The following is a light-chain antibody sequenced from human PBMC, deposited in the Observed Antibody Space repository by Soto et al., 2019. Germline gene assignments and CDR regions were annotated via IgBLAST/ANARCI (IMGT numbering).Light chain of an antibody. V-gene: IGKV1-33*01. CDR1: QDISNY. CDR2: DAS. CDR3: EQYHILPYT. Sequence: DIQITQSPSALSASVGDRVTITCQASQDISNYVNWFQQKPGKAPKLLIYDASNLETVVPSRFSGSGSGTDFSFTISSLQPEDIAAYYCEQYHILPYTFGQGTKLHIK. J-gene: IGKJ2*01.